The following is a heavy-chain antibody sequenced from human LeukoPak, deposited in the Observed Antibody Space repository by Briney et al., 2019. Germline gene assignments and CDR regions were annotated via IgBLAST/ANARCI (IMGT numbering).Heavy chain of an antibody. V-gene: IGHV3-74*01. Sequence: GRSLRVSCAASGFTFSSHWMQWVRQVPGKGLVRVSRINSDGSDTNYADSVKGRFTISRDNAKNTVYLQMNSLRVEDTAVYYCARGSHHFDSWGQGTLVTVSS. CDR2: INSDGSDT. CDR1: GFTFSSHW. J-gene: IGHJ5*01. CDR3: ARGSHHFDS.